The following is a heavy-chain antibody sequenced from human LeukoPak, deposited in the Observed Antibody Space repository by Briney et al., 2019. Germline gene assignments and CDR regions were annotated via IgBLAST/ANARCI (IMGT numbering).Heavy chain of an antibody. J-gene: IGHJ6*03. CDR3: AKRGGYCSSASCYYYYYMDV. D-gene: IGHD2-2*01. V-gene: IGHV3-23*01. CDR2: ITSSGGST. Sequence: SWVRQAPGRGLGWVSGITSSGGSTYYADSVKGRFTISRDNSKNTLFLQMNGLRAEDTAVYYCAKRGGYCSSASCYYYYYMDVWGKGTTVTVSS.